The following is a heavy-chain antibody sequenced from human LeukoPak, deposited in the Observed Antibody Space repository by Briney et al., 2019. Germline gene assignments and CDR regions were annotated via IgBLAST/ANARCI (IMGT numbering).Heavy chain of an antibody. CDR1: GGTFSTCA. CDR3: ARRDDCSGYAFDI. CDR2: IIPILGIA. D-gene: IGHD3-22*01. Sequence: SVKVSCKASGGTFSTCAISWVRQAPGQGLEWLGRIIPILGIANYAQKFQGRVTITADKSTSTAYMELSSLRSEDTAVYYCARRDDCSGYAFDIWGQGTMVTVAS. J-gene: IGHJ3*02. V-gene: IGHV1-69*04.